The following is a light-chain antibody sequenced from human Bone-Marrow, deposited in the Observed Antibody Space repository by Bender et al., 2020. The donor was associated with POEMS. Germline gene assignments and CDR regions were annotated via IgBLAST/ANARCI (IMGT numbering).Light chain of an antibody. J-gene: IGLJ2*01. CDR2: DDS. CDR1: NIGGKS. CDR3: QVWDSTTDHVV. Sequence: SSALTQAPSVSVAPGQTARISCGGNNIGGKSVHWYQQKPGQAPVLVVYDDSDRPSGIPERISGSNSGNTATLIISGVEAGDEADYYCQVWDSTTDHVVFGGGTKLTVL. V-gene: IGLV3-21*02.